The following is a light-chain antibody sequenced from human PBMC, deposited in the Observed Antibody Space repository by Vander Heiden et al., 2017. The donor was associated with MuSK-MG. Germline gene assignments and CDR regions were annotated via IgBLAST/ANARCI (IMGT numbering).Light chain of an antibody. CDR2: GAS. CDR3: QQDVSSQIT. V-gene: IGKV3-20*01. J-gene: IGKJ4*01. CDR1: QSVSSSY. Sequence: DIVLTPSPGTLSLSPGERATLSCRASQSVSSSYLAWYQQKPGQAPRLLIYGASSRATGIPDRFSGSGSGTDFTLTISRLEPEDFAVYYCQQDVSSQITFGGGTKVDIK.